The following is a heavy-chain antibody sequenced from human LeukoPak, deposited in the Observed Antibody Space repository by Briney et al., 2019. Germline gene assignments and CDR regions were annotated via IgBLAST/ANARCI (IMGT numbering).Heavy chain of an antibody. J-gene: IGHJ4*01. V-gene: IGHV1-69*04. CDR1: GCTFTSYA. D-gene: IGHD6-19*01. Sequence: SVKVSCKASGCTFTSYAISWVRQAPGQGLEWMERIIPILGIANYAQKFQGRVTITADKSTSTAYMELSSLRSEDTAVYYCAREVSVAGTPLFDYWGHGTLVTVSS. CDR2: IIPILGIA. CDR3: AREVSVAGTPLFDY.